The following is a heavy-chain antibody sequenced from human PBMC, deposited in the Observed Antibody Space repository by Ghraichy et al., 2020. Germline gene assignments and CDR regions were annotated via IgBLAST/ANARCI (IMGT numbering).Heavy chain of an antibody. V-gene: IGHV1-24*01. CDR3: ATLRRAYCSGGSCYVSCWFDP. D-gene: IGHD2-15*01. CDR2: FDPEDGET. CDR1: GYTLTELS. J-gene: IGHJ5*02. Sequence: ASVKVSCKVSGYTLTELSMHWVRQAPGKGLEWMGGFDPEDGETIYAQKFQGRVTMTEDTSTDTAYMELSSLRSEDTAVYYCATLRRAYCSGGSCYVSCWFDPWGQGTLVTVSS.